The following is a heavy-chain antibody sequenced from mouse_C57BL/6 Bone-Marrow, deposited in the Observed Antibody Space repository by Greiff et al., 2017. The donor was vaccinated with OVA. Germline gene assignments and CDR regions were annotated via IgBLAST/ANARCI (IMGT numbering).Heavy chain of an antibody. Sequence: VQLQQSGAELVRPGASVKLSCTASGFNITDDYMHWVKQRPEQGLEWIGWINPENGDTEYASKFQGKATITADTSSNTAYLQLSSLTSEDTAVYYCTTLYYGNDSFAYWGQGTLVTVSA. CDR3: TTLYYGNDSFAY. CDR2: INPENGDT. CDR1: GFNITDDY. J-gene: IGHJ3*01. D-gene: IGHD2-2*01. V-gene: IGHV14-4*01.